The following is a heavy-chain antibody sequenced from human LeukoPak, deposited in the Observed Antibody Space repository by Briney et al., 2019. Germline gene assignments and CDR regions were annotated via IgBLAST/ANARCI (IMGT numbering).Heavy chain of an antibody. CDR3: AKPLPGGVAGTNFYFDY. D-gene: IGHD6-19*01. Sequence: GRSLRLSCAASGFTFSSYGMHWVRQAPGKGLEWVAVISYDGSNKYYADSVKGRFTISRDSSKNTLYLQMNSLRAEDTAVYYCAKPLPGGVAGTNFYFDYWGQGTLVTVSS. J-gene: IGHJ4*02. CDR1: GFTFSSYG. V-gene: IGHV3-30*18. CDR2: ISYDGSNK.